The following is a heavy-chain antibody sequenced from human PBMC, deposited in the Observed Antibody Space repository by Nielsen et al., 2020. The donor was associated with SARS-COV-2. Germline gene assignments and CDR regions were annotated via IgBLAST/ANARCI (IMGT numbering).Heavy chain of an antibody. D-gene: IGHD5-12*01. J-gene: IGHJ6*02. Sequence: GESLKISCGASGITFTSYAMSWVRQAPGKGLEWVSAISGSGGSTYYADSVKGRFTISRDNAKNSLYLQMNSLGAEDTAVYYCARDQATGYYYYYYGMDVWGQGTTVTVSS. CDR1: GITFTSYA. CDR3: ARDQATGYYYYYYGMDV. V-gene: IGHV3-23*01. CDR2: ISGSGGST.